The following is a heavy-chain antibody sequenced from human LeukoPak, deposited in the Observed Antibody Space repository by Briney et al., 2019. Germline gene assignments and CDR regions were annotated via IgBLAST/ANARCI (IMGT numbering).Heavy chain of an antibody. CDR2: IYYSGST. D-gene: IGHD3-22*01. J-gene: IGHJ6*04. CDR3: ARRKYYYDSSGLFV. CDR1: GGSISSYY. Sequence: PSETLSLTCTVSGGSISSYYWSWIRQPPGKGLEWIGYIYYSGSTSYNPSLKSRVTISVDTSKNQFSLKLSSVTAADTAVYYCARRKYYYDSSGLFVWGKGTTVTVSS. V-gene: IGHV4-59*01.